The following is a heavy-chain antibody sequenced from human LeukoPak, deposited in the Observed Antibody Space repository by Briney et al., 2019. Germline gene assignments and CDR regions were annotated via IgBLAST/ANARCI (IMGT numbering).Heavy chain of an antibody. J-gene: IGHJ4*02. CDR1: GGSISSSSYY. CDR2: ISGSGGST. D-gene: IGHD5-18*01. Sequence: ETLSLTCTVSGGSISSSSYYWGWIRQPPGKGLEWVSAISGSGGSTYYADSVKGRFTISRDNSKNTLYLQMNSLRAEDTAVYYCAKGGGYSYGYPYDYWGQGTLVTVSS. V-gene: IGHV3-23*01. CDR3: AKGGGYSYGYPYDY.